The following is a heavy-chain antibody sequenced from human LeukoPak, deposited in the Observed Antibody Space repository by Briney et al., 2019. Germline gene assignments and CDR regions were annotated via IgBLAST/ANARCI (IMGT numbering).Heavy chain of an antibody. J-gene: IGHJ4*02. CDR2: IIPIFGTA. V-gene: IGHV1-69*06. CDR1: GGTFSSYA. D-gene: IGHD1-1*01. Sequence: SVKVSCKASGGTFSSYAISWVRQAPGQGLEWMGGIIPIFGTANYAQKFQGRVTITADKSTSTAYMELSSLRSEDTAVYYCARGASNWKGDYFDYWGQGTLVTVSS. CDR3: ARGASNWKGDYFDY.